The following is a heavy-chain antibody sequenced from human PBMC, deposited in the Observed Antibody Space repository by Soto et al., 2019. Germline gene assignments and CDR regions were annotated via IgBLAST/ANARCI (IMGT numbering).Heavy chain of an antibody. Sequence: EEQLVESGGGLVQPGGSLRVSCAASGFSFRSYAMNWVRQAPGKGLEWVSYISVGSSSIFYADSVKGRFTISRDDAKNSLYLQMNTLRGEDTAVYYCVRDDRWAFDIWGQGTMVTVSS. CDR2: ISVGSSSI. CDR3: VRDDRWAFDI. CDR1: GFSFRSYA. J-gene: IGHJ3*02. D-gene: IGHD3-22*01. V-gene: IGHV3-48*01.